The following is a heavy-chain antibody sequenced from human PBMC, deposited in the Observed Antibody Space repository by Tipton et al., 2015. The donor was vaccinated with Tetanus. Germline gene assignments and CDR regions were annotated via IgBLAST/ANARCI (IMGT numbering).Heavy chain of an antibody. J-gene: IGHJ4*02. Sequence: TLSLTCTVSRGPISSYYWSWIRQPVGKGLEWIGHISNGNPDYSPSLKNRVTLSVDTSKNEFSLKLHSVTAADTAVYYCARGITDGYNRRLDYWGQGTRVSVSS. CDR3: ARGITDGYNRRLDY. V-gene: IGHV4-4*07. CDR1: RGPISSYY. CDR2: ISNGNP. D-gene: IGHD5-24*01.